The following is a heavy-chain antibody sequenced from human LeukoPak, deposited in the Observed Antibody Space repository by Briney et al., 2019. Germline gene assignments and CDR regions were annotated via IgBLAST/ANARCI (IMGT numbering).Heavy chain of an antibody. Sequence: GRSLRLSCAASGLTFSNYGMHWVRQAPGKGLEWVAVISYDGSNKYYADSVKGRFTISRDNSKNTLYLQMNSLRDDDTALYYCAKDTVSTIKYGSGNDYDVAYYYGMNVWGQGTTVTVSS. CDR3: AKDTVSTIKYGSGNDYDVAYYYGMNV. CDR1: GLTFSNYG. V-gene: IGHV3-30*18. D-gene: IGHD3-10*01. CDR2: ISYDGSNK. J-gene: IGHJ6*02.